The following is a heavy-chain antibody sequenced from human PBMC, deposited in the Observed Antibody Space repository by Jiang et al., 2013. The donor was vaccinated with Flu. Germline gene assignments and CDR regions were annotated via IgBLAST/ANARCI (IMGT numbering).Heavy chain of an antibody. CDR1: GGSTSRHY. V-gene: IGHV4-59*11. CDR3: ARAGYCGSSTCYAGGFDF. CDR2: IYNNGNS. D-gene: IGHD2-2*03. J-gene: IGHJ3*01. Sequence: LLKPSETLSLTCTVSGGSTSRHYWTWIRQPPGKGLEWVGYIYNNGNSNYNPSLKSRVTISADMSENQFSLNLSSVTAADTAVYYCARAGYCGSSTCYAGGFDFWGPRDNGHRLF.